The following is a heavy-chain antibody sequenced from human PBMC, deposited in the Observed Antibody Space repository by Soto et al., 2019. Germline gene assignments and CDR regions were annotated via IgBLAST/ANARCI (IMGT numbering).Heavy chain of an antibody. CDR3: AKASEWKSLKNDFDY. Sequence: QVQLVESGGGVVQPGRSLRLSCAASGFTFSSYGMHWVRQAPGKGLEWVALISYDGSNKQYGDSVKGRFTISRDNSKDTMTLHMNSLRHEDTAVYYCAKASEWKSLKNDFDYWGHGTLCTVSS. CDR1: GFTFSSYG. J-gene: IGHJ4*01. V-gene: IGHV3-30*18. CDR2: ISYDGSNK. D-gene: IGHD3-3*01.